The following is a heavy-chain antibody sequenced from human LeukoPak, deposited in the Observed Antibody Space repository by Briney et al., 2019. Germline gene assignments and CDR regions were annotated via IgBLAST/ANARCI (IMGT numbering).Heavy chain of an antibody. CDR3: ARGAFEQWLVPGDY. J-gene: IGHJ4*02. CDR2: ISYDGSNK. D-gene: IGHD6-19*01. CDR1: GFTFSSYA. V-gene: IGHV3-30*04. Sequence: GGSLRLSCAASGFTFSSYAMHWVRQAPSKGLEWVAVISYDGSNKYYADSVKGRFTISRDNSKNTLYLQMNSLRAEDTAVYYCARGAFEQWLVPGDYWGQGTLVTVSS.